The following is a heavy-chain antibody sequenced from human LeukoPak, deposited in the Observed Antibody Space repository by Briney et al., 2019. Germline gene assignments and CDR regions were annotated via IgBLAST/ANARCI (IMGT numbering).Heavy chain of an antibody. CDR2: IWYDGSNK. CDR1: GFTFSSYG. J-gene: IGHJ5*02. CDR3: ARDSTVTTFSWFDP. Sequence: GGSLRLSCAASGFTFSSYGMHWVRQAPGKGLEWVAVIWYDGSNKYYADSVKGRFTISRDNSKNTLYLQMNSLRAEDTAVYYCARDSTVTTFSWFDPGGQGTLVTVSS. V-gene: IGHV3-33*01. D-gene: IGHD4-17*01.